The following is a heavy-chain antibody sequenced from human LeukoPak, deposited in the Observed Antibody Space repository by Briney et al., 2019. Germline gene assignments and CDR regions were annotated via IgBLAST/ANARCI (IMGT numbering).Heavy chain of an antibody. V-gene: IGHV3-23*01. J-gene: IGHJ3*02. D-gene: IGHD3-22*01. Sequence: GGSLRLSCAASGFTFSSYAMSWVRQAPGKGLEWVSAICGSGGSTYYADSVKGRFTISRDNSKNTLYLQMNSLRAEDTAVYYCAKDRGYYYDSSGHDAFDIWGQGTMVTVSS. CDR2: ICGSGGST. CDR3: AKDRGYYYDSSGHDAFDI. CDR1: GFTFSSYA.